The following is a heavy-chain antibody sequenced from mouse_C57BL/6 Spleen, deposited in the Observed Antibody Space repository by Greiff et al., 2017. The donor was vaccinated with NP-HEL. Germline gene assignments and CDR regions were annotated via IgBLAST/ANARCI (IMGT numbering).Heavy chain of an antibody. CDR3: ARSPITTVVAKDY. V-gene: IGHV1-72*01. CDR2: IDPNSGGT. Sequence: VQLQQPGAELVKPGASGYTFTSYWMHWVKQRPGRGLEWIGRIDPNSGGTKYNEKFKSKATLTVDKPSSTAYMQLSSLTSEDSAVYYCARSPITTVVAKDYWGQGTTLTVSS. D-gene: IGHD1-1*01. CDR1: GYTFTSYW. J-gene: IGHJ2*01.